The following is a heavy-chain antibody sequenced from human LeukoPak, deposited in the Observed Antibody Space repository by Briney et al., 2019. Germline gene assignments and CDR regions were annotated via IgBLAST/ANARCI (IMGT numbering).Heavy chain of an antibody. CDR2: INHSGST. Sequence: PSETLSLTCAAYGGSFSGYYWSWIRQPPGKGLDWIGEINHSGSTNYNPSLKSRVTISVDTSKNQFSLKLSSVTAADTAVYYCARGRHCSSTSCYYLANWFDPWGQGTLVTVSS. D-gene: IGHD2-2*01. CDR1: GGSFSGYY. CDR3: ARGRHCSSTSCYYLANWFDP. J-gene: IGHJ5*02. V-gene: IGHV4-34*01.